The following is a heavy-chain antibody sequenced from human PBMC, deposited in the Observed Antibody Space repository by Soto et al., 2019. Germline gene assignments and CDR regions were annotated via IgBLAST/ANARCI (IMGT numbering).Heavy chain of an antibody. V-gene: IGHV3-74*01. CDR2: IDSDGSTR. Sequence: PGGSLSLSCAASGFPFSSYWMLWVRQAPGKGRVWVSRIDSDGSTRNYADSVKGRFTISRDNAKNTVDLQMNNLRAEDTAVYYCARGGSTGNWFDPWGQGTQVTVSS. J-gene: IGHJ5*02. CDR3: ARGGSTGNWFDP. CDR1: GFPFSSYW. D-gene: IGHD3-9*01.